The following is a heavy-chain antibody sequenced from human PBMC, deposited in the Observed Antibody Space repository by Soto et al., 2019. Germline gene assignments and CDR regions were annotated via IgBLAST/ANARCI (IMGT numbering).Heavy chain of an antibody. D-gene: IGHD5-12*01. J-gene: IGHJ4*02. CDR1: GFTFSSYA. CDR3: ARTRGLLLDY. CDR2: ISYDGSNK. V-gene: IGHV3-30*09. Sequence: QVQLVESGGGVVQPGRSLRLSCAASGFTFSSYAMHWFRQAPGKELEWVAVISYDGSNKYYADSVKGRFAISRDISKNSLSLQMTSRRAEGTAVYYCARTRGLLLDYWGQGTLVTVSS.